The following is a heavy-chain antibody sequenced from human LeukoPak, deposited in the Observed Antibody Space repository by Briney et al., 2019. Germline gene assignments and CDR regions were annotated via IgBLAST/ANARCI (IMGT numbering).Heavy chain of an antibody. CDR3: ARGQTLTF. J-gene: IGHJ4*02. V-gene: IGHV3-21*01. D-gene: IGHD1-14*01. CDR2: ISSSRSSI. CDR1: GFTFSSYT. Sequence: GGSLRLSCAASGFTFSSYTMNWVRQAPGKGLEWVSSISSSRSSIYYADSMKGRFTISRDNAKNSLYLQMNSLRAEDTAVYFCARGQTLTFWGQGTLVTVSS.